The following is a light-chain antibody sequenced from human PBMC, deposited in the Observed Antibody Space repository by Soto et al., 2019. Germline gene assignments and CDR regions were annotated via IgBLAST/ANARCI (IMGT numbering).Light chain of an antibody. V-gene: IGLV4-69*01. J-gene: IGLJ2*01. Sequence: QLVLTQSPSASASLGASVKLTCTLSSGHSSYAIAWHQQQPEKVPLYLMKLNSDGSHSKGDGIPDRFSGSSSGADRYLTISCLQYEDEADYYCQTWGTGTVVFGGGTKVTVL. CDR3: QTWGTGTVV. CDR1: SGHSSYA. CDR2: LNSDGSH.